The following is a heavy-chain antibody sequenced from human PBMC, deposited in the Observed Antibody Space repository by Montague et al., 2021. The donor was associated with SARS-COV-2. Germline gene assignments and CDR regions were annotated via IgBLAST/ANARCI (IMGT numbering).Heavy chain of an antibody. D-gene: IGHD3-22*01. V-gene: IGHV3-23*01. CDR3: AKGMRITGYYDGFDV. Sequence: SLRLSCAVSGFTFSSYAMTWVRQAPGKGLEWVSDISGRGNTIYYADSVKGRVTISRDNSNNILYLQMNSLRAEDTAVYYCAKGMRITGYYDGFDVWGQGTTVTVSS. CDR2: ISGRGNTI. CDR1: GFTFSSYA. J-gene: IGHJ6*02.